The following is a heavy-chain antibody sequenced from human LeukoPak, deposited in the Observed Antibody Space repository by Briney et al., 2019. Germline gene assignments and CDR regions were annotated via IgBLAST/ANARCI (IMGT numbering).Heavy chain of an antibody. CDR2: IKQYGSEK. D-gene: IGHD1-26*01. CDR3: ARGSGGASYYFDY. CDR1: GFTFSSYW. J-gene: IGHJ4*02. V-gene: IGHV3-7*01. Sequence: QPGGSLRLSCAASGFTFSSYWMSWVRQAPGKGLEGVANIKQYGSEKFYVDSVKGRFTISRDNAKNSLYVQMNSLRAEDTAVYYCARGSGGASYYFDYWGQGTLVTVSS.